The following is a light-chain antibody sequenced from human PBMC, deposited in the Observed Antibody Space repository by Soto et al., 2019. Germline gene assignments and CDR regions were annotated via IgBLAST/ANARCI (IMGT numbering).Light chain of an antibody. CDR2: EVT. V-gene: IGLV2-8*01. CDR1: SSDIGGYNY. Sequence: QSALTQPTSASGSPGQSVAISCTGTSSDIGGYNYVSWYQQHSGKAPKLIIYEVTRRPSGVPDRFSGSKSGSTASLTVSGLQAEDEDDYYCASYAGNKVVFGGGTQLTVL. J-gene: IGLJ2*01. CDR3: ASYAGNKVV.